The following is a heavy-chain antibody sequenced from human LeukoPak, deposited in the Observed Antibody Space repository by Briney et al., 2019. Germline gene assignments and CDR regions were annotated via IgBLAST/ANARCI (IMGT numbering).Heavy chain of an antibody. CDR1: GFTFSSYG. CDR2: IRYDGSNK. J-gene: IGHJ6*03. Sequence: PRGSLRLSCAASGFTFSSYGMHWVRQAPGKGLEWVAFIRYDGSNKYYADSVKGRFTISRDNSKNTLYLQMNSLRAEDTAVYYCAKDNSEWGVPHGYYYYYMDVWGKGTTVTVSS. CDR3: AKDNSEWGVPHGYYYYYMDV. D-gene: IGHD2/OR15-2a*01. V-gene: IGHV3-30*02.